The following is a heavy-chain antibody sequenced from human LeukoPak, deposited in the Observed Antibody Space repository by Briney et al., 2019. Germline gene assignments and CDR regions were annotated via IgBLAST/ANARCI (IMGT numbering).Heavy chain of an antibody. CDR3: AREDPGYCSGGSRNY. CDR2: ISSSSSYI. Sequence: LSCAASGFTFSSYSMNWVRQAPGKGLEWVSSISSSSSYIYYADSVKGRFAISRDNAKNSLYLQMNSLRAEDTAVYYCAREDPGYCSGGSRNYWGQGTLVTVSS. J-gene: IGHJ4*02. CDR1: GFTFSSYS. D-gene: IGHD2-15*01. V-gene: IGHV3-21*01.